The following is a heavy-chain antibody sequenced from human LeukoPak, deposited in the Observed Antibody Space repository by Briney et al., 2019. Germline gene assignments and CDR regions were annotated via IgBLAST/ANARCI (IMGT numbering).Heavy chain of an antibody. J-gene: IGHJ6*03. V-gene: IGHV3-11*04. CDR2: ISSSGSTI. CDR3: ARTVESSGWYMYYYYYYMDV. CDR1: GFTFSDYY. Sequence: GGSLRLSCAASGFTFSDYYMSWIRQAPGKGLEWVSYISSSGSTIYYADSVKGRFTISRDNAKNSLYLQMNSLRAEDTAVYYCARTVESSGWYMYYYYYYMDVWGKGTTVTVSS. D-gene: IGHD6-19*01.